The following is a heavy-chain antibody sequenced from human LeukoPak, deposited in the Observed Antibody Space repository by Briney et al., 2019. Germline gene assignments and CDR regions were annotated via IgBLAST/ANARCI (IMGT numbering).Heavy chain of an antibody. J-gene: IGHJ6*03. CDR2: IKSKTDGGTT. V-gene: IGHV3-15*01. CDR3: TTDGYYYDSSGYFYMDV. CDR1: GFTFSNAW. Sequence: GGSENLSCAASGFTFSNAWMSWVRQAPGKGLEWVGRIKSKTDGGTTDYAAPVQGSFTFTTDDSKNTLYLQMNSLKTEDTAVYYCTTDGYYYDSSGYFYMDVWGKGTALPVSS. D-gene: IGHD3-22*01.